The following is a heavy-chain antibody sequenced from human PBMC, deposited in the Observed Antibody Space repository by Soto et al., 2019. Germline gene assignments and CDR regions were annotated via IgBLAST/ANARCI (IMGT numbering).Heavy chain of an antibody. CDR3: ARRYGGNLDY. CDR1: GGSISRGGYY. J-gene: IGHJ4*02. CDR2: TYYSGST. V-gene: IGHV4-61*08. Sequence: PSETLSLTCTVSGGSISRGGYYWSWIRQNPGKGLEWIGYTYYSGSTNYNPSLKSRVTISVDTSKNQFSLKLSSVTAADTAVYYCARRYGGNLDYWGQGTLVTVSS. D-gene: IGHD3-16*01.